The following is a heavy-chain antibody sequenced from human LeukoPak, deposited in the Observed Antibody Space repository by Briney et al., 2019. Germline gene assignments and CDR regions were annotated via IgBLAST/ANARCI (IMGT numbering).Heavy chain of an antibody. CDR2: VSDTGRT. CDR3: TKGYYEPFDV. CDR1: SGFSTHYY. V-gene: IGHV4-59*01. J-gene: IGHJ4*02. Sequence: SETLSLTCTVSSGFSTHYYWNWIRQSPGKGLEWIGCVSDTGRTTYNPSLKSRLTISVDTSKRQFSLKLTSLTAADTAVYYCTKGYYEPFDVWGQGILVTVSS. D-gene: IGHD3-16*01.